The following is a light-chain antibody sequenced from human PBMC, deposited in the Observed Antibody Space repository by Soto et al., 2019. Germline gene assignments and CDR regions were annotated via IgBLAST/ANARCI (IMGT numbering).Light chain of an antibody. CDR1: STDVGAYNY. J-gene: IGLJ3*02. CDR3: GSHAGDSNLV. CDR2: EVT. V-gene: IGLV2-8*01. Sequence: QSALTQPPSASGSPGQSVTISCTGNSTDVGAYNYVSWYQQHPGKAPKLIIYEVTKRPSGVPDRFSGSKSGNTASLTVSGLQAEDEAGYYCGSHAGDSNLVFGGGTKVTVL.